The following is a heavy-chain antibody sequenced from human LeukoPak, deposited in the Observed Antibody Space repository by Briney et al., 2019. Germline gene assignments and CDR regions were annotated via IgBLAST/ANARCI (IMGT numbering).Heavy chain of an antibody. CDR1: AFILSSFD. Sequence: GGCLRLSCAPSAFILSSFDMHWVRQAPGKGLEWVASIRYDGSDKYYADSVKGRFTVSRDNSQNTLYLQMSSLRAEDTAVYFCAKSRSGSANWALQIFDNWGQGTLVTVSS. J-gene: IGHJ4*02. V-gene: IGHV3-30*02. CDR2: IRYDGSDK. D-gene: IGHD1-1*01. CDR3: AKSRSGSANWALQIFDN.